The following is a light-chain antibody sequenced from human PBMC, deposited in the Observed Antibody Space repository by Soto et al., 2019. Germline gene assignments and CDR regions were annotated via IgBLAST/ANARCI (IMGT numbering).Light chain of an antibody. J-gene: IGLJ1*01. CDR1: SSNVGGYNY. CDR2: DVY. CDR3: CSYAGSNTFYV. V-gene: IGLV2-11*01. Sequence: QSALTQPRSVSGSPGQSVTISCTGTSSNVGGYNYVSWYRHHPGKAPKLVIYDVYNRPSGVPDRFSGSKSDNTASLTISGLQAEDEADYYCCSYAGSNTFYVFGTGTKVTVL.